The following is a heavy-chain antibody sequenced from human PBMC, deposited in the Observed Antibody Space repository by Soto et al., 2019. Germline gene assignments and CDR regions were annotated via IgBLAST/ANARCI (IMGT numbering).Heavy chain of an antibody. CDR2: IYYSGST. CDR1: GGSISSGGYY. CDR3: ARDRAGALYFDY. Sequence: QVQLQESGPGLVKPSQTLSLTCTVSGGSISSGGYYWSWIRQHPGKGLEWIGYIYYSGSTYYNPSLKSRVTRSVDTSKNQFSLKLSSVTAADTAVYYCARDRAGALYFDYWGQGTLVTVSS. J-gene: IGHJ4*02. D-gene: IGHD6-13*01. V-gene: IGHV4-31*03.